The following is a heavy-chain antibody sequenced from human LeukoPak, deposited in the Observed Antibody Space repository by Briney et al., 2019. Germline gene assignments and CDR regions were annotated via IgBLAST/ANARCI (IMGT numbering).Heavy chain of an antibody. Sequence: GGSLRLSCAASGFTFSSYAMHWVRQAPGKGLEWVAVISYDGSNKYYADSVKGRLTISRDNAKNSVYLQMTSLRAEDTAVYFCAREGDTSPGLDYWGQGALVTVSS. CDR3: AREGDTSPGLDY. J-gene: IGHJ4*02. V-gene: IGHV3-30-3*01. CDR2: ISYDGSNK. CDR1: GFTFSSYA.